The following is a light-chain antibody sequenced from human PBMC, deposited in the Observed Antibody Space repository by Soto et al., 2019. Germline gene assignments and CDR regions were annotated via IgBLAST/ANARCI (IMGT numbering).Light chain of an antibody. V-gene: IGLV1-40*01. J-gene: IGLJ3*02. Sequence: QSVLTQPPSVSGAPGQRVTISCTGSSSNIGAGYAVHWYQQLPGTAPKLLIYDNNNRPSGVPDRFSASQSGTSASLAITGLQAEDGADYYCPSYDSSLSGWVFGGGTKLTVL. CDR2: DNN. CDR3: PSYDSSLSGWV. CDR1: SSNIGAGYA.